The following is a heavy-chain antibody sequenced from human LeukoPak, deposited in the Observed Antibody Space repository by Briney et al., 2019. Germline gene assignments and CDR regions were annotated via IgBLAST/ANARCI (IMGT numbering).Heavy chain of an antibody. Sequence: GGSLRLSCAASGFTFSDYYMSWVRQAPGKGLEWVAVISYDGSNKYYADSVKGRFTISRDNSKNTLYLQMNSLRAEDTAVYYCAKPHYGDYAVDYWGQGTLVTVSS. CDR2: ISYDGSNK. V-gene: IGHV3-30*18. D-gene: IGHD4-17*01. CDR1: GFTFSDYY. J-gene: IGHJ4*02. CDR3: AKPHYGDYAVDY.